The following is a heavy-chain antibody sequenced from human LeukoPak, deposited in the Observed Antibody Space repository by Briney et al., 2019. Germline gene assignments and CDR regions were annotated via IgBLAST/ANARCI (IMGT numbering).Heavy chain of an antibody. D-gene: IGHD3-10*01. Sequence: SETLSLTCTVSGGSITSYYWSWIRQPPGKGLEWIGYIHYSGSTNYNPSLKSRVTISVDTSKNQFSLKLSSVTAADTAVYYCARGLRVGYGSGSYYNGAFDYYYYMDVWGKGTTVTVSS. V-gene: IGHV4-59*01. J-gene: IGHJ6*03. CDR3: ARGLRVGYGSGSYYNGAFDYYYYMDV. CDR2: IHYSGST. CDR1: GGSITSYY.